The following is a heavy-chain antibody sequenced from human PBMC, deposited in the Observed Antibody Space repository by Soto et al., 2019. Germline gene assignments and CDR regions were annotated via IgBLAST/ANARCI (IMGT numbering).Heavy chain of an antibody. D-gene: IGHD3-3*01. Sequence: KTSETLSLTCAVYGGSFSGYYWSWIRQPPGKGLEWIGEINHSGSTNYNPSLKSRVTISVDTSKNQFSLKLSSVTAADTAVYYCALARSGYHLDYWGQGTRVTVSS. V-gene: IGHV4-34*01. J-gene: IGHJ4*02. CDR2: INHSGST. CDR3: ALARSGYHLDY. CDR1: GGSFSGYY.